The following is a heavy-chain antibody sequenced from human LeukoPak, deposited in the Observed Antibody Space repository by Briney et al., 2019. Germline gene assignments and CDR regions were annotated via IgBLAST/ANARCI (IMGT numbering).Heavy chain of an antibody. Sequence: PSETLSLTCTVSGGSVTSGSYYWSWIRQLPGKGLEWIGYISYSGNTYYNPSLKSRVTISRDASKNQFSLKLSSVTAADTAVYYCARGRGVVDYWGQGTLVTVSS. CDR3: ARGRGVVDY. D-gene: IGHD3-10*01. CDR1: GGSVTSGSYY. J-gene: IGHJ4*02. V-gene: IGHV4-30-4*08. CDR2: ISYSGNT.